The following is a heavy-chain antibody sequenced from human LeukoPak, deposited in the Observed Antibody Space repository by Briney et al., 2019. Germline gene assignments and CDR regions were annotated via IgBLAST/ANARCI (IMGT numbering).Heavy chain of an antibody. CDR2: IIPIFGTA. V-gene: IGHV1-69*06. CDR1: GGTFISYA. Sequence: SVKVSCKASGGTFISYAISWVRQAPGQGLEWMGGIIPIFGTANYAQKFQGRVTITADKSTSTAYMELSSLRSEDTAVYYCARISLGYCSSTSCYAAVYYYGMDVWGKGTTVTVSS. D-gene: IGHD2-2*01. CDR3: ARISLGYCSSTSCYAAVYYYGMDV. J-gene: IGHJ6*04.